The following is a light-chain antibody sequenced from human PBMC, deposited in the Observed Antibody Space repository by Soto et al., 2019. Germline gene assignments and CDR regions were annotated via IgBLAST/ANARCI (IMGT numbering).Light chain of an antibody. Sequence: ESVLTQSPGSLSLSPGETATLACRASQSIINNYLAWYQQKPGQAPRLLSYGASIRATGVPDRFSGSGSGTDFTLTITRLEAEDFAVYYCQQYGTSPLMYTFGQGTKLGVK. CDR2: GAS. J-gene: IGKJ2*01. V-gene: IGKV3-20*01. CDR1: QSIINNY. CDR3: QQYGTSPLMYT.